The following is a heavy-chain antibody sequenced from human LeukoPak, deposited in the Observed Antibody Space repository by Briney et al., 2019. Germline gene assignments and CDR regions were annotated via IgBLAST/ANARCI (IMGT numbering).Heavy chain of an antibody. CDR1: GFPIDEYA. D-gene: IGHD5-24*01. CDR3: TRDRRDGYNDGYFDV. J-gene: IGHJ2*01. CDR2: IRSKSYRETT. V-gene: IGHV3-49*04. Sequence: PGRSLRLSCTASGFPIDEYAITWVRQAPGRGLEWLGFIRSKSYRETTQDAASVRGRFTISRDDSKSVTYLQMDSLRIEDTAVYFCTRDRRDGYNDGYFDVWGRGTLVSVSS.